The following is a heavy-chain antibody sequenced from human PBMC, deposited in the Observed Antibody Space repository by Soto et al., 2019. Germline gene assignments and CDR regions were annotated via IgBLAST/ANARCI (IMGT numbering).Heavy chain of an antibody. CDR2: IYYSGST. D-gene: IGHD3-3*01. J-gene: IGHJ5*02. V-gene: IGHV4-59*01. CDR1: GGSISSYY. CDR3: ARGGDFWSGYLNWFDP. Sequence: LSLTCTVSGGSISSYYWSWIRQPPGKGLEWIGYIYYSGSTNYNPSLKSRVTISVDTSKNQFSLKLSSVTAADTAVYYCARGGDFWSGYLNWFDPWGQATLLTVSS.